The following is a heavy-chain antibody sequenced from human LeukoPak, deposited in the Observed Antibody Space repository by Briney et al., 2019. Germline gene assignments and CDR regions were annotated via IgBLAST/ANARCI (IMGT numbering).Heavy chain of an antibody. CDR3: VGLVLGY. Sequence: GGSLRLSCAASGFTFDDYAMHWVRQAPGKGLEWVSGISWNSGSIGYADSAKGRFTISRDNAKNSLYLQMNSLRAEDTAVYYCVGLVLGYWGQGTLVTVSS. J-gene: IGHJ4*02. V-gene: IGHV3-9*01. CDR2: ISWNSGSI. D-gene: IGHD6-13*01. CDR1: GFTFDDYA.